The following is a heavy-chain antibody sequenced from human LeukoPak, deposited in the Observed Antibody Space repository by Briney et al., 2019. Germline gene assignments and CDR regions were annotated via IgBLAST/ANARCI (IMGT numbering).Heavy chain of an antibody. Sequence: PGGSLRLSCAASGFTFSSYGMHWVRQAPGKGLEWVAVIWYDGSNKYYADSVKGRFTISRDNSKNTLYLQMNSLRAEDTAVYYCARGSDIVVVVAAQDAFDIRGQGTMVTVSS. CDR3: ARGSDIVVVVAAQDAFDI. D-gene: IGHD2-15*01. CDR2: IWYDGSNK. V-gene: IGHV3-33*01. J-gene: IGHJ3*02. CDR1: GFTFSSYG.